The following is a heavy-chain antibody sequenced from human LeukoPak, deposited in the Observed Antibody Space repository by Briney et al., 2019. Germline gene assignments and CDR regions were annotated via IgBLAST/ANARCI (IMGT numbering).Heavy chain of an antibody. CDR2: IYTSGST. V-gene: IGHV4-61*02. CDR1: GGSISSGSYY. D-gene: IGHD6-13*01. CDR3: AREVAAAGDAFDI. J-gene: IGHJ3*02. Sequence: PSETLSLTCTVSGGSISSGSYYWSRIRQPAGKGLEWIGRIYTSGSTNYNPSLKSRVTISVDTSKNQFSLKLSSVTAADTAVYYCAREVAAAGDAFDIWGQGTMVTVSS.